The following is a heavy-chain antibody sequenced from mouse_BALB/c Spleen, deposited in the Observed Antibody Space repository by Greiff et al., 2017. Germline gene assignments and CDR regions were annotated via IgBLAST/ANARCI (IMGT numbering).Heavy chain of an antibody. CDR1: GFSLTSYG. CDR3: ARNLKEQAYYCNYGYYFDY. CDR2: IWSGVST. J-gene: IGHJ2*01. Sequence: VMLVESGPGLVQPSQSLSITCTVSGFSLTSYGVHWVRQSPGKGLEWLGVIWSGVSTDYNAAFISRLSISKDNSKSQVFFKMNSLQANDTAIYYCARNLKEQAYYCNYGYYFDYWGQGTTLTVSS. D-gene: IGHD2-10*01. V-gene: IGHV2-2*02.